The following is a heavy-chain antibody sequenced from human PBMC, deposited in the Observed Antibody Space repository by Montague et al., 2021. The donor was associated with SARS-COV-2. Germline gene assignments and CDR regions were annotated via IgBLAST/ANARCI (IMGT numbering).Heavy chain of an antibody. Sequence: LSLSLSASGFTFSSYSMNWVRQAPGKGLEWVSSISSSSSYIYYADSVKGRFTISRDNAKNSLYLQMNSLRAEDTAVYYCARVPRIRFMENYYYYMDVWGKGTTVTVSS. CDR1: GFTFSSYS. CDR2: ISSSSSYI. V-gene: IGHV3-21*01. J-gene: IGHJ6*03. CDR3: ARVPRIRFMENYYYYMDV. D-gene: IGHD3-16*01.